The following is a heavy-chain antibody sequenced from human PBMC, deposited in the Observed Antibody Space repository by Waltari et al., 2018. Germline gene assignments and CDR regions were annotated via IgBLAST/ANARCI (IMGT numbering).Heavy chain of an antibody. CDR3: ARDLYYYDSSGYYQSGGKEANFDY. J-gene: IGHJ4*02. V-gene: IGHV1-46*01. Sequence: QVQLVQSGAEVKKPGASVKVSCKASGYTFTNYYMHWVRQAPGQGLEWMGIINPSGGSISYAQKFQGRVTMTRDTSTRTVYMELSSLRSEDTAVYYCARDLYYYDSSGYYQSGGKEANFDYWGQGTLVTVSS. CDR2: INPSGGSI. CDR1: GYTFTNYY. D-gene: IGHD3-22*01.